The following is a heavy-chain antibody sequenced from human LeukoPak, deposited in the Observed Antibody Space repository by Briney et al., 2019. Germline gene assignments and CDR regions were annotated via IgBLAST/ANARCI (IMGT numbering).Heavy chain of an antibody. CDR2: IYYTGTT. J-gene: IGHJ4*02. Sequence: SETLSLTCTVSGGSISSSSYYWGWIRQPPAKGLEWIGSIYYTGTTYYKPSLKGRVTISVDTSKNQFSLKLSSVTAADTAVYYCAGGRSSVLGYWGQGTLVTVSS. CDR1: GGSISSSSYY. D-gene: IGHD3-16*01. CDR3: AGGRSSVLGY. V-gene: IGHV4-39*01.